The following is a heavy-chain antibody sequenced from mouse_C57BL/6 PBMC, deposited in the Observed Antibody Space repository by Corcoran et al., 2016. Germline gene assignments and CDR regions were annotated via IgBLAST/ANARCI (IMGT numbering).Heavy chain of an antibody. CDR3: ARGPRYYYGSSSYWYFDV. V-gene: IGHV3-6*01. CDR1: GYSITSGYY. Sequence: DVQLQESGPGLVKPSQSLSLTCSVTGYSITSGYYWNWIRQFPGNKLEWMGYISYDGSNNYNPSLKNRISITRDTSKNQFFLKFNSVTTEDTATYYCARGPRYYYGSSSYWYFDVWGTGTTVTVSS. D-gene: IGHD1-1*01. CDR2: ISYDGSN. J-gene: IGHJ1*03.